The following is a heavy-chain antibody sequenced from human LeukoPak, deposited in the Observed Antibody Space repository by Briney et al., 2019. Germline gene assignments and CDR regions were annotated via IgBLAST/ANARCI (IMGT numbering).Heavy chain of an antibody. Sequence: GGSLRLSCAASGFTFSSYGMHWVRQAPGKGLEWVAVIWYDGSNKYYADSVKGRFTISRDNSKNTLYLQMNSLRAEDTAVYYCAKDLDIGGYDSPYFDYWGQGTLVTVSP. V-gene: IGHV3-33*06. CDR1: GFTFSSYG. CDR3: AKDLDIGGYDSPYFDY. J-gene: IGHJ4*02. D-gene: IGHD5-12*01. CDR2: IWYDGSNK.